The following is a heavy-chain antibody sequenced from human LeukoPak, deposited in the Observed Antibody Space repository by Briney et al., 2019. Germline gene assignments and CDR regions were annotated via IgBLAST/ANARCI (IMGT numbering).Heavy chain of an antibody. CDR3: ARGGCSGGSCYSFYDY. J-gene: IGHJ4*02. Sequence: ASVKVSCKVSGYTLTELSMHWVRQAPGKGLEWMGGFDPEDGETIYAQKFQGRVTMTTDTSTSTAYMELRSLRSDDTAVYYCARGGCSGGSCYSFYDYWGQGTLVTVSS. V-gene: IGHV1-24*01. CDR2: FDPEDGET. D-gene: IGHD2-15*01. CDR1: GYTLTELS.